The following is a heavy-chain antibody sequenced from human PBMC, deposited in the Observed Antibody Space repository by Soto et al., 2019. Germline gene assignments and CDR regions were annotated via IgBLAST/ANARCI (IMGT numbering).Heavy chain of an antibody. D-gene: IGHD2-15*01. Sequence: PGESLKISCKGSGYSFTSYWIGWVRQMPGKGLEWMGIIYPGDSDTRYSPSFQGQVTISADKSISTAYLQWSSLKASDTAMYYCARLLRYGCRGSCYGWFDTWGQGTLVTVSS. V-gene: IGHV5-51*01. J-gene: IGHJ5*02. CDR1: GYSFTSYW. CDR2: IYPGDSDT. CDR3: ARLLRYGCRGSCYGWFDT.